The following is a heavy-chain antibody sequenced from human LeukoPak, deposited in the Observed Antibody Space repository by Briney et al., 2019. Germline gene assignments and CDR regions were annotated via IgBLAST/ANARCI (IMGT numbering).Heavy chain of an antibody. CDR3: GRGGIGIKDAFDI. Sequence: GGSLRLSCAASGFIFDDYAMHWVRQAAGKGLEWVSLISWDGGSTYYADSVKGRFTTPRDNSKTSLYLQMNSMRAEDTAVYYCGRGGIGIKDAFDIWGQGTMVTVSS. CDR2: ISWDGGST. CDR1: GFIFDDYA. J-gene: IGHJ3*02. D-gene: IGHD2-21*01. V-gene: IGHV3-43D*03.